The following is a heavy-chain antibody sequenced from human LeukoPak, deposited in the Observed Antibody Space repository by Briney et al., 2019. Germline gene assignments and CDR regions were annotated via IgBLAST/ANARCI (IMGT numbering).Heavy chain of an antibody. CDR1: EFTFSNYD. Sequence: GGSLRLSCAASEFTFSNYDMHWVRQAPGKGLEWVAFIRYDGNNKYYADSVKGRFTICRDNSKNTLYLQMNSLRAEDTAVYYCAKDQAVAGHPLDYWGQGTLVTVSS. V-gene: IGHV3-30*02. CDR3: AKDQAVAGHPLDY. J-gene: IGHJ4*02. CDR2: IRYDGNNK. D-gene: IGHD6-19*01.